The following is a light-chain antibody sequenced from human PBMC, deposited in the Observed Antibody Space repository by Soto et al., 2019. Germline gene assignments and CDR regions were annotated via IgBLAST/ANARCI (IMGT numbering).Light chain of an antibody. CDR1: SSDIGGYNY. CDR2: EVS. Sequence: QSARTQPPSASGSPGQSVTISCTGTSSDIGGYNYVSWYQQHPGKAPKLMIYEVSKRPSGVPDRFSGSKSGNTASLTVSGLQAEDEADYYCSSYAGSNNPYVFGTGTKLTVL. CDR3: SSYAGSNNPYV. V-gene: IGLV2-8*01. J-gene: IGLJ1*01.